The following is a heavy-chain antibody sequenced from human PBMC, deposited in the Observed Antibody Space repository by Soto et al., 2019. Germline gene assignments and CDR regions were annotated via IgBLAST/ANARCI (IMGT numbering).Heavy chain of an antibody. CDR1: EHTSTIYY. D-gene: IGHD3-9*01. CDR3: ATRDYDILTGYLHI. J-gene: IGHJ1*01. CDR2: LNAEGEDT. V-gene: IGHV1-2*02. Sequence: QAHLVQSGAEVRKPGASVKVSCQALEHTSTIYYTHWVGQARGQGLEWMGWLNAEGEDTTYAEDFRGRVTFTRDTSTSTFHMELSRLRLDDTAMYFCATRDYDILTGYLHIWGQGTLITVSS.